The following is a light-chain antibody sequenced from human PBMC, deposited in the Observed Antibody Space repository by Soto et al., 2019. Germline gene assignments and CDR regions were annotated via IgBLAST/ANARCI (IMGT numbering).Light chain of an antibody. Sequence: EIVLTQSPGTLSLSPGERATLSCRASQSVNSNYLAWYQQKPGQAPSLLTYGASSRATDVPDRFSASGSGTDFALTISRLEPEDVAVYYCQQYISSPLTFGGGTKVDIK. CDR1: QSVNSNY. J-gene: IGKJ4*01. V-gene: IGKV3-20*01. CDR3: QQYISSPLT. CDR2: GAS.